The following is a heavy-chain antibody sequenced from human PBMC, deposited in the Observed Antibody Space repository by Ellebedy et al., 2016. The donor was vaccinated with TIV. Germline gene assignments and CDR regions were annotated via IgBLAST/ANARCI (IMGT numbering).Heavy chain of an antibody. CDR2: IIPAFATA. V-gene: IGHV1-69*13. CDR3: ARATDGYDFPPVFDY. Sequence: AASVKVSCKASGGTFSTETIIWVQQAPGQGLEWMGGIIPAFATANYAQNFQGRVTITADESTSTAYMDLSSLRSEDTAVYYCARATDGYDFPPVFDYWGQGTLVTVSS. D-gene: IGHD5-12*01. CDR1: GGTFSTET. J-gene: IGHJ4*02.